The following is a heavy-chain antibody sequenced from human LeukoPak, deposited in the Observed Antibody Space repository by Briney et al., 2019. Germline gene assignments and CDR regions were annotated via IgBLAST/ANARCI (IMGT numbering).Heavy chain of an antibody. J-gene: IGHJ4*02. CDR3: AREATWGQWYFDL. CDR2: IAADGGVK. CDR1: GFTFHDHG. V-gene: IGHV3-30*03. Sequence: GGSLRLSCAASGFTFHDHGMDWVRQAPGKGLEWVAVIAADGGVKQYADFVKGRFSLSRDNSKNTVFLEMNGLTVVDTAVYYCAREATWGQWYFDLWGQGAPVTVSS. D-gene: IGHD6-19*01.